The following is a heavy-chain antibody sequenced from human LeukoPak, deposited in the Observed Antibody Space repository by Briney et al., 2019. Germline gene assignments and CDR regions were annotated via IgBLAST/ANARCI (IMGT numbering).Heavy chain of an antibody. V-gene: IGHV4-39*01. CDR2: THYRWTT. CDR3: ARHEEEDGYNAKTFDS. D-gene: IGHD5-24*01. J-gene: IGHJ4*02. Sequence: SETLSLTCSVSGVSISTTNNFWGWIRQPPGKGLEWIGSTHYRWTTYYTPSLKSRVTIFLDTSKNQFSLRLSSVTAADTDVYYCARHEEEDGYNAKTFDSWGQGTLVTVSS. CDR1: GVSISTTNNF.